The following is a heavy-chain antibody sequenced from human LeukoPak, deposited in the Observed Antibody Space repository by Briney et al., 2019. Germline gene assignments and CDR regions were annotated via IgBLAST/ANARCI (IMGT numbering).Heavy chain of an antibody. V-gene: IGHV3-30*09. Sequence: GRSLRLSCAASGFTFSSYAMHWVRQAPGKGLEWVAVISYDGSNKYYADSVKGRFAISRDNSKNTLYLQMNSLRAEDTAVYYCARGGYSSGWYFDYWGQGTLVTVSS. J-gene: IGHJ4*02. CDR2: ISYDGSNK. D-gene: IGHD6-19*01. CDR3: ARGGYSSGWYFDY. CDR1: GFTFSSYA.